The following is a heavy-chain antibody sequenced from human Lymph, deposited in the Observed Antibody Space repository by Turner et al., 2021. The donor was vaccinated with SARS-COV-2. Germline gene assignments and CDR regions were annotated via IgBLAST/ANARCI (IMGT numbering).Heavy chain of an antibody. V-gene: IGHV3-53*01. CDR3: ARDLMEVGGMDV. Sequence: EVQLVESGGGLIQPGGSLRLSCAASGFTVSYNYMTWVRQAPGKGLGWVSVIYSGGSKYYADSVKGRFTISRDSSKNTLYLQMNSLRAEDTAVYYCARDLMEVGGMDVWGQGTTVTVSS. CDR2: IYSGGSK. CDR1: GFTVSYNY. J-gene: IGHJ6*02. D-gene: IGHD3-3*01.